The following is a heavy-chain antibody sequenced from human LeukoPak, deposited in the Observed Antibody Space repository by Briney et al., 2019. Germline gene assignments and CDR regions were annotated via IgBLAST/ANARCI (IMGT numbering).Heavy chain of an antibody. D-gene: IGHD3-16*01. V-gene: IGHV4-31*03. CDR3: ARGPLRGNAFDI. J-gene: IGHJ3*02. CDR2: IYYTGTT. Sequence: SETLSLTCTVAGGFISSGGYYWSWIRQFPGESLERIGYIYYTGTTYYNPSLKTRVTLSVDTSKNQFSLRLSSVTAADTAVYYCARGPLRGNAFDIWGQGTMVTVSS. CDR1: GGFISSGGYY.